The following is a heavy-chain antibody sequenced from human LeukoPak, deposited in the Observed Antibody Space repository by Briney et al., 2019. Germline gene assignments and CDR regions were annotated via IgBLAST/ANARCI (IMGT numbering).Heavy chain of an antibody. CDR2: IGSAGDT. D-gene: IGHD2-2*01. Sequence: GASLRLSCAASGFPFRTFDFHWVRQATGKGLEWVSSIGSAGDTYYPGTVKGRFTISRENAKKSLYLQMDSLRAADTALYFCARGSSLGFDPWGQGTLVTVSA. J-gene: IGHJ5*02. CDR1: GFPFRTFD. CDR3: ARGSSLGFDP. V-gene: IGHV3-13*04.